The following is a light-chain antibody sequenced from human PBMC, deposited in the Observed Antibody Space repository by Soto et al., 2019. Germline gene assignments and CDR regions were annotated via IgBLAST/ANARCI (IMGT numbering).Light chain of an antibody. CDR2: DTS. J-gene: IGKJ2*01. CDR3: QQCAYRPYT. V-gene: IGKV1-33*01. Sequence: DIQMTQSPSSLSASVGYRVTITCQASKCISNYLNWYQQKPGKAPNLLIYDTSNLETGVTSRFSGSGSGTDFTFTISSLQPEDTATYYCQQCAYRPYTFGQGTKVEIK. CDR1: KCISNY.